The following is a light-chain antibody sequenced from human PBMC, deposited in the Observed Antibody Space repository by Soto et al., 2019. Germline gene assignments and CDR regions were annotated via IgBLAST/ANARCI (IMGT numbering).Light chain of an antibody. J-gene: IGKJ2*01. CDR3: QQYGSSPLYT. CDR2: GAS. V-gene: IGKV3-20*01. Sequence: EIVLTQSPGTLSLSPGERATLSCRASQSVSSSYLAWYQQKPGQAPRLLIYGASSRATGIADRFSGSGYGTDFTLTISRLEPEDFAVYYCQQYGSSPLYTFGQGTKLEIK. CDR1: QSVSSSY.